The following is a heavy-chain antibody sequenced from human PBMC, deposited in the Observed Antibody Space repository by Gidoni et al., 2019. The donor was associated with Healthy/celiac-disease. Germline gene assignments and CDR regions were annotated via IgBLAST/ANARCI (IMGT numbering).Heavy chain of an antibody. V-gene: IGHV3-23*01. CDR3: AKDHPISGYFVGVPTPPDAFDI. CDR1: GFTFSSSA. J-gene: IGHJ3*02. CDR2: ISGSGGST. D-gene: IGHD3-22*01. Sequence: EVQLLESGGGLVQPGGSLRLSCAASGFTFSSSAMSWVRQAPGKGLEWVSAISGSGGSTYYADSVKGRFTISRDNSKNTLYLQMNSLRAEDTAVYYCAKDHPISGYFVGVPTPPDAFDIWGQGTMVTVSS.